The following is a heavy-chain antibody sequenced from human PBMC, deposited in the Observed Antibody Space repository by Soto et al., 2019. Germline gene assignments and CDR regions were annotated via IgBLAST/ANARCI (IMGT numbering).Heavy chain of an antibody. D-gene: IGHD1-26*01. J-gene: IGHJ4*02. CDR3: ARGRDQPPVGLYFDS. CDR1: GGAFNNYI. Sequence: QVQLVQSGAEVKKPGSSVKVSCKASGGAFNNYIFDWVRQAPGQGLEWMGGIIPMFGTPKYAQTFQDRITISAYVSTGTAYMELNSLRFDDTAIYYCARGRDQPPVGLYFDSWGEGTRVTVSS. V-gene: IGHV1-69*01. CDR2: IIPMFGTP.